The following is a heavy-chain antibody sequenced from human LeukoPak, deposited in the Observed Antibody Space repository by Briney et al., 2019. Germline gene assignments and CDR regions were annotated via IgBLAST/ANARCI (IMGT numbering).Heavy chain of an antibody. CDR2: INPSGGST. Sequence: ASVKVSCKASGYTFTSYYMHWVRQAPGQGLEWMGIINPSGGSTSYAQKFQGRVTMTTDTSTSTAYMELRSLRSDDTAVYYCARMGIAVPDVDYWGQGTLVTVSS. J-gene: IGHJ4*02. V-gene: IGHV1-46*01. CDR1: GYTFTSYY. D-gene: IGHD6-19*01. CDR3: ARMGIAVPDVDY.